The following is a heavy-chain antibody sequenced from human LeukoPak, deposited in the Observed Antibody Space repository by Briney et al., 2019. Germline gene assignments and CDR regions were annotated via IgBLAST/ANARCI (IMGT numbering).Heavy chain of an antibody. D-gene: IGHD3-16*01. CDR1: GYTFTSYD. V-gene: IGHV1-8*01. CDR2: MNPNSGNT. J-gene: IGHJ4*02. CDR3: ARDGRDDYDFDY. Sequence: GASVKVSCKASGYTFTSYDINWVRQATGQGLEWMGWMNPNSGNTGYAQKFQGRVTMTRDTSTSTVYMELSSLRSEDTAVYYCARDGRDDYDFDYWGQGTLVTVSS.